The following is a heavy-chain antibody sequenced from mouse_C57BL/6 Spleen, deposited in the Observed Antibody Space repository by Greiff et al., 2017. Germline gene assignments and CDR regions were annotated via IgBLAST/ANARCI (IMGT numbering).Heavy chain of an antibody. CDR2: INYDGSST. D-gene: IGHD1-1*01. V-gene: IGHV5-16*01. CDR1: GFTFSDYY. CDR3: ARATTTVVPYFDY. J-gene: IGHJ2*01. Sequence: EVKLVESEGGLVQPGSSMKLSCTASGFTFSDYYMAWVRQVPEKGLEWVANINYDGSSTYYLASLQSRFIISRDTAKNILYLQMSSLKSEDTAPYYCARATTTVVPYFDYWGQGTTLTVSA.